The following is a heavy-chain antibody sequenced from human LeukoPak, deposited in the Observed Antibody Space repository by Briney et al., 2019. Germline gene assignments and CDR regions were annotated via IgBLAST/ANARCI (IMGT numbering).Heavy chain of an antibody. V-gene: IGHV4-59*08. Sequence: PSETLSLTCTVSGGSISSYYWSWIRQPPGKGLEWIGYIYYSGSTNYNPSLKSRVTISVDTSKNQFSLKLSSVTAADTAVYYCAGSKQYIAAAGHYYYYGMDVWGQGTTVTVSS. CDR1: GGSISSYY. CDR2: IYYSGST. J-gene: IGHJ6*02. D-gene: IGHD6-13*01. CDR3: AGSKQYIAAAGHYYYYGMDV.